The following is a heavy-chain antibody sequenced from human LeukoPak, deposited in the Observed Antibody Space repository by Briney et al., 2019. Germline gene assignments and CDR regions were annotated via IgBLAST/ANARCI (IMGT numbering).Heavy chain of an antibody. J-gene: IGHJ3*02. CDR2: ISAYNGNT. Sequence: ASVKVSCKASGYTFTSYGISWVRRAPGQGLEWMGWISAYNGNTNYAQKLQGRVTMTTDTSTSTAYMELSSLRSEDTAVYYCARDYWYDSSGPGAFDIWGQGTMVTVSS. D-gene: IGHD3-22*01. CDR1: GYTFTSYG. CDR3: ARDYWYDSSGPGAFDI. V-gene: IGHV1-18*01.